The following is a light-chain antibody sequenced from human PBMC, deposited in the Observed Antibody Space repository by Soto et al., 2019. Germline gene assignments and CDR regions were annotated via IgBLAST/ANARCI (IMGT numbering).Light chain of an antibody. Sequence: EFVLTQSPGTLSLSPGARATLSWRASQTVRNNYLAWYQQKPGQAPRLLIYDASSRATGIPDRFSGGGSGTDFTLTISRLEPEDFAVYYCQQFSSYPLTFGGGTKVDIK. CDR1: QTVRNNY. V-gene: IGKV3-20*01. CDR2: DAS. J-gene: IGKJ4*01. CDR3: QQFSSYPLT.